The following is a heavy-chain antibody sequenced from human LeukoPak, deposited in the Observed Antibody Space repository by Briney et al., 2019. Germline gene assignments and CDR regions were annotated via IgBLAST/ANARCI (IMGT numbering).Heavy chain of an antibody. Sequence: ASVKASCKTSHYTLTSDGINSLRQAPGQVPYSMGWISAYNFNPNYAQKLQGRVTMTTDTSTSTAYMELRSLRSDDTAVYYCARLRDGYNYDYWGQGTLVTVSS. D-gene: IGHD5-24*01. CDR2: ISAYNFNP. CDR1: HYTLTSDG. J-gene: IGHJ4*02. CDR3: ARLRDGYNYDY. V-gene: IGHV1-18*01.